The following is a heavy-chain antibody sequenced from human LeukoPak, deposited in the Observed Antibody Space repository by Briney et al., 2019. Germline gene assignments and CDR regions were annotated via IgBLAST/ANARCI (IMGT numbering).Heavy chain of an antibody. V-gene: IGHV3-7*05. J-gene: IGHJ4*02. CDR1: LSTLSTYW. CDR3: ARETRGTVGSY. Sequence: GGSLRLSCAASLSTLSTYWMTWFRQTPGGGLEWVASLKQDGCDKYYVDSVKGRFTISRGNAGNSLYLQMNSLRAEDTAVYYCARETRGTVGSYWGQGTLVTVSS. CDR2: LKQDGCDK. D-gene: IGHD1-26*01.